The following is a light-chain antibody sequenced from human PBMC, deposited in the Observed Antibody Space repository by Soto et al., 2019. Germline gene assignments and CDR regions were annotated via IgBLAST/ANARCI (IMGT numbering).Light chain of an antibody. CDR3: QSYDRSLSGYV. CDR1: SSNIGSGYD. CDR2: GNT. Sequence: QSVLTQPPSVSGAPGQRVTISCTGTSSNIGSGYDVHWYQHLPGTAPKLLIYGNTIRPSGVPDRFSGSKSGTSASLAITGLQAEDEADYYCQSYDRSLSGYVFGTGTKVTVL. V-gene: IGLV1-40*01. J-gene: IGLJ1*01.